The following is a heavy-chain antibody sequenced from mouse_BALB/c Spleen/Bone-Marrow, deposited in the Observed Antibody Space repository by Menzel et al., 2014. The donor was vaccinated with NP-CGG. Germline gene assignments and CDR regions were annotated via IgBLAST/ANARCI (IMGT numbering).Heavy chain of an antibody. Sequence: LQGSGPGLVQPSQSLSITCTVSGSSLTSYGVHWVRQSPGKGLEWLGAIWSGGGSDYNAAFISRLSITKDNSRSQVFFKMFSLQVDDTAIYYCARTSNYVDFDYWGQGTTLTVSS. D-gene: IGHD2-5*01. V-gene: IGHV2-4-1*01. CDR1: GSSLTSYG. CDR2: IWSGGGS. CDR3: ARTSNYVDFDY. J-gene: IGHJ2*01.